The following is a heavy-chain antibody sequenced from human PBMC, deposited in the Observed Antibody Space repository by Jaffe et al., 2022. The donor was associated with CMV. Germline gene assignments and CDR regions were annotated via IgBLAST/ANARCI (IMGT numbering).Heavy chain of an antibody. D-gene: IGHD3-22*01. Sequence: QVQLQQWGAGLLKPSETLSLTCAVYGGSFSGYYWSWIRQPPGKGLEWIGEINHSGSTNYNPSLKSRVTISVDTSKNQFSLKLSSVTAADTAVYYCARGPYYYDSSGRFDPWGQGTLVTVSS. V-gene: IGHV4-34*01. CDR1: GGSFSGYY. J-gene: IGHJ5*02. CDR3: ARGPYYYDSSGRFDP. CDR2: INHSGST.